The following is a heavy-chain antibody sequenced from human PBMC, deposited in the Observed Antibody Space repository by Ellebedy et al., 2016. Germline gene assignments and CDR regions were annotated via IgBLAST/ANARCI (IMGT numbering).Heavy chain of an antibody. CDR1: GYTFTNFG. CDR2: INPSGGST. Sequence: ASVKVSCKASGYTFTNFGITWVRQAPGQGLEWMGIINPSGGSTSYAKKFQGRVTMTRVTSTSTVYMELSSLMSEDTAVYYCAREFPGTYYFDYWGQGTLVTVSS. CDR3: AREFPGTYYFDY. V-gene: IGHV1-46*01. D-gene: IGHD2-21*01. J-gene: IGHJ4*02.